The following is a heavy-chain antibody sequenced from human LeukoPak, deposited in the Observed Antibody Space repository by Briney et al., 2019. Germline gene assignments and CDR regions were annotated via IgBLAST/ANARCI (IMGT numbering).Heavy chain of an antibody. CDR1: GYTFTSYG. D-gene: IGHD5-18*01. J-gene: IGHJ4*02. CDR2: ISAYNGNT. V-gene: IGHV1-18*01. Sequence: ASVKVSCKASGYTFTSYGISWVRQAPGQGLEWMGWISAYNGNTNYAQKLQGRVTMTTDTSTSTAYMELRSLRSDDTAVYYCARDGFVGGIQLWATFDYWGQGTLVTVSS. CDR3: ARDGFVGGIQLWATFDY.